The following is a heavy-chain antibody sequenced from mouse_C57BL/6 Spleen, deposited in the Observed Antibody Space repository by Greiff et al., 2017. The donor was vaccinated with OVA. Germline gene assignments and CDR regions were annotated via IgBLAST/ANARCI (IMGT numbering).Heavy chain of an antibody. Sequence: VQLQQSGPELVKPGASVKISCKASGYTFTDYYMNWVKPSHGKCLEWIGDINPNNGGTSYNQKFKGKATLTVDKSSSTAYMELRSLTSEDSAVYYCARNYFDYWGQGTTLTVSS. CDR2: INPNNGGT. J-gene: IGHJ2*01. V-gene: IGHV1-26*01. CDR1: GYTFTDYY. CDR3: ARNYFDY.